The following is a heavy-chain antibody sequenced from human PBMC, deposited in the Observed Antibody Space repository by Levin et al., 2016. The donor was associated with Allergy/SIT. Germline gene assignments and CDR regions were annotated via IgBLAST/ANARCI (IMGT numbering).Heavy chain of an antibody. V-gene: IGHV3-23*01. Sequence: GGSLRLSCAASGFTFSSYAMNWVRQAPGKGLEWVSAISGGGSTFSADSVKGRFTISRDKSKNTLYLQMNSLRAEDTAIYYCAKGDAAFAYSTTYLDYWGQGILVTVSS. CDR3: AKGDAAFAYSTTYLDY. D-gene: IGHD2/OR15-2a*01. CDR1: GFTFSSYA. J-gene: IGHJ4*02. CDR2: ISGGGST.